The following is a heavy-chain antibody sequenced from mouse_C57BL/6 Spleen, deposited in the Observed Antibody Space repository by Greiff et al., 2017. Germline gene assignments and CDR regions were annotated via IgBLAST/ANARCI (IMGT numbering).Heavy chain of an antibody. CDR2: ISSGSSTI. CDR1: GFTFSDYG. CDR3: ARPYYYGSSPYYFDY. V-gene: IGHV5-17*01. D-gene: IGHD1-1*01. J-gene: IGHJ2*01. Sequence: EVQRVESVGGLVKPGGSLKLSCAASGFTFSDYGMHWVRQAPEKGLEWVAYISSGSSTIYYADTVKGRFTISRDNAKNTLFLQMTSLRSEDTAMYYCARPYYYGSSPYYFDYWGQGTTLTVSS.